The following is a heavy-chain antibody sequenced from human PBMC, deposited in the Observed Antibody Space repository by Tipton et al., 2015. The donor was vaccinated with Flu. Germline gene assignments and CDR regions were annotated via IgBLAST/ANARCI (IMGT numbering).Heavy chain of an antibody. Sequence: TLSLTCVVSSYSISSGYYWGWVRQPPGKGLEWIGTIYHSGSTYYNPSLKSRVTISVDTSKNQFSLKLSSVTAADTAVYYCAGHQSSSHSPVDYWDQGTLVTVSS. CDR3: AGHQSSSHSPVDY. V-gene: IGHV4-38-2*01. D-gene: IGHD6-6*01. CDR2: IYHSGST. J-gene: IGHJ4*02. CDR1: SYSISSGYY.